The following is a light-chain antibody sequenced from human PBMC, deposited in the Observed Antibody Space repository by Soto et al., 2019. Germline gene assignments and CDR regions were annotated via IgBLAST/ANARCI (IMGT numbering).Light chain of an antibody. J-gene: IGKJ5*01. CDR2: AAS. CDR3: QQYAESPIT. V-gene: IGKV3-20*01. CDR1: HLVKKNY. Sequence: EIVLTQSPGTLSLSPGEGTTLSCTASHLVKKNYLAWYQQKAGQAPRLLIYAASAMSTGIPDRFSGRGSGTDFTLTISRLESEDVSVFYCQQYAESPITFGQGTRLEIK.